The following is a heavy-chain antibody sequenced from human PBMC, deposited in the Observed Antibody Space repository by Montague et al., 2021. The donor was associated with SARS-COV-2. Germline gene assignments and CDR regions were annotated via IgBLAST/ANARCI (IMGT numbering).Heavy chain of an antibody. CDR1: VFSFSSDY. J-gene: IGHJ4*02. Sequence: SLRLSCAASVFSFSSDYMSLVRQAPEKVLEWVSVIHDDLTTHYADSVKGRFTISRDNSKNTLFLQMNSLRAEYTALYYCARHDYGGHWGQGALVTVSS. V-gene: IGHV3-53*01. CDR3: ARHDYGGH. D-gene: IGHD4-23*01. CDR2: IHDDLTT.